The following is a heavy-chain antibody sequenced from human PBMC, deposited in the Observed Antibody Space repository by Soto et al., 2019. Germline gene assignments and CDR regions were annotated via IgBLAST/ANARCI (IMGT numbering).Heavy chain of an antibody. D-gene: IGHD6-19*01. CDR1: GGTFSSYA. CDR3: ARELSGWYFDY. J-gene: IGHJ4*02. Sequence: SVKVSRKASGGTFSSYAISWVRQAPGQGLEWMGGIIPIFGTANYAQKFQGRVTITADESTSTAYMEMSSLRSEDTAVYYWARELSGWYFDYWGQGTLVTVSS. V-gene: IGHV1-69*13. CDR2: IIPIFGTA.